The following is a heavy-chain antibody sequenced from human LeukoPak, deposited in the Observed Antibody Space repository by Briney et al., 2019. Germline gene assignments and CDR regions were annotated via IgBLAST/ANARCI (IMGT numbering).Heavy chain of an antibody. Sequence: VKVSCKASGGTFSSYAISWVRQAPGQGLEWMGRIIPILGIANYAQKFQGRVTITADKSTSTAYMELSSLRSEDTAVYYCARVNSFEVGSYGYFDYWGQGTLVTVSS. D-gene: IGHD1-26*01. J-gene: IGHJ4*02. CDR2: IIPILGIA. CDR3: ARVNSFEVGSYGYFDY. CDR1: GGTFSSYA. V-gene: IGHV1-69*04.